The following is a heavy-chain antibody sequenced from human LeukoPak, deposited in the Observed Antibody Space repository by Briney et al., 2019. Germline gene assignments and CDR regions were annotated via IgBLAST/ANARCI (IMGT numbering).Heavy chain of an antibody. V-gene: IGHV3-48*03. J-gene: IGHJ4*02. CDR1: GFIFSSYE. D-gene: IGHD6-19*01. Sequence: GGSLRLSCAASGFIFSSYEMNWVRQAPGKGLEWVSYISSSGSTTYYAASVKGRFTISRDNAKNSLYLQMNSLRVEDTAVYYCASQKGRIAVAVDYWGQGTLVTVSS. CDR3: ASQKGRIAVAVDY. CDR2: ISSSGSTT.